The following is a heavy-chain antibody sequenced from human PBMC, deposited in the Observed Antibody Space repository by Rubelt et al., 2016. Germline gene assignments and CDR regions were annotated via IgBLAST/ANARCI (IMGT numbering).Heavy chain of an antibody. CDR3: ARDDCSSTSCSPQG. V-gene: IGHV1-69*04. Sequence: HVQLVQSGDEVKKPGSSVQVSCKASGGTFSSYAISWVRQAPAQGLEWMGRIIPILGIANYATKFQGRVTITADKSTSPAYMELSSLRSEDTAVYYCARDDCSSTSCSPQGWGQGTLVTVSS. CDR1: GGTFSSYA. J-gene: IGHJ4*02. CDR2: IIPILGIA. D-gene: IGHD2-2*01.